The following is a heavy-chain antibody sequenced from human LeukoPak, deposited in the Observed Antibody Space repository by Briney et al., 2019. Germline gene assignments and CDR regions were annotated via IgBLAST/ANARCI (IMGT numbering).Heavy chain of an antibody. CDR2: IIPILGIA. Sequence: SVKVSCKASGCTFSSYTISWVRQAPGQGLEWMGRIIPILGIANYAQKFQGRVTITADKSTSTAYMERCSLRPADTPVYYCARSEEMATIDYWGDGTLFTVSP. D-gene: IGHD5-24*01. CDR3: ARSEEMATIDY. CDR1: GCTFSSYT. J-gene: IGHJ4*01. V-gene: IGHV1-69*02.